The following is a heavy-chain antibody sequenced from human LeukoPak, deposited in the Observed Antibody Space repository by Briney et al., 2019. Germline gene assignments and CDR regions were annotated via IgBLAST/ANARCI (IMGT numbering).Heavy chain of an antibody. CDR1: GDTFSSFA. D-gene: IGHD6-6*01. V-gene: IGHV1-69*06. J-gene: IGHJ6*03. CDR2: IIPIFGTA. Sequence: ASVKVSCKASGDTFSSFAVSWVRQAPGQGLEWMGRIIPIFGTANYAQRFQGRVTISADNSLSTAYMELSSLRSEDTAVYYCARVYSSSSGFGYYYYYMDVWGKGTTVTVSS. CDR3: ARVYSSSSGFGYYYYYMDV.